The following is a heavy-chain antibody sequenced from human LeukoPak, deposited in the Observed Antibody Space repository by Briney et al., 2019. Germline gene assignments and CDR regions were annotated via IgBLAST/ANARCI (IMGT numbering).Heavy chain of an antibody. CDR3: AKERLGYSSGWQRAVDY. Sequence: PGGSLRLSCAASGFTFSSYGMHWVRQAPGEGLEWVAVISYDGSNKYYADSVKGRFTISRDNSKNTLYLQMNSLRAEDTAVYYCAKERLGYSSGWQRAVDYWGRGTLVTVSS. CDR2: ISYDGSNK. J-gene: IGHJ4*02. V-gene: IGHV3-30*18. D-gene: IGHD6-19*01. CDR1: GFTFSSYG.